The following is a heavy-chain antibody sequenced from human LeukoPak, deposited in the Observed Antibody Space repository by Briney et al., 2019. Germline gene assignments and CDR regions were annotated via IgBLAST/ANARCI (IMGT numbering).Heavy chain of an antibody. CDR2: LYNSGST. D-gene: IGHD4-17*01. CDR1: GGSISTSY. J-gene: IGHJ2*01. CDR3: ARPKYADYDWPDWYFDL. Sequence: PSETLSLTCSVSGGSISTSYWIWIRQSPGKGLEWIGYLYNSGSTNYNPSFKSRATISVDMSKNQLFLNLTSLTAADTAVYYCARPKYADYDWPDWYFDLWGRGTLVTVSS. V-gene: IGHV4-59*01.